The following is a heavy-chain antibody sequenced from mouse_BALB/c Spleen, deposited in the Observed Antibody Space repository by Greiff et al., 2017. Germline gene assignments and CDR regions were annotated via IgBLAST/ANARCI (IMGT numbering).Heavy chain of an antibody. V-gene: IGHV1-69*01. CDR3: ARPLSSWFAY. J-gene: IGHJ3*01. CDR1: GYTFTDYW. D-gene: IGHD1-2*01. Sequence: QVQLQQPGAELVMPGASVKMSCKASGYTFTDYWMHWVKQRPGQGLEWIGAIDTSDSYTSYNQKFKGKATLTVDESSSTAYMQLSSLTSEDSAVYYCARPLSSWFAYWGQGTLVTVSA. CDR2: IDTSDSYT.